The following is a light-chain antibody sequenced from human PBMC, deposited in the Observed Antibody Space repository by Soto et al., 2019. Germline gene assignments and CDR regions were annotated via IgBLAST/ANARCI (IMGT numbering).Light chain of an antibody. V-gene: IGKV1-33*01. CDR3: QQYDDLPLT. J-gene: IGKJ4*01. CDR1: QDINNF. CDR2: DAS. Sequence: DIQMTQSPSSLSASVGDRVTITCQASQDINNFLNWYQHKPGKAPKLLIFDASTLETGAPSRFSGSGFGTLFTFTISSLQPEDFATYFCQQYDDLPLTFGRGTKVEIK.